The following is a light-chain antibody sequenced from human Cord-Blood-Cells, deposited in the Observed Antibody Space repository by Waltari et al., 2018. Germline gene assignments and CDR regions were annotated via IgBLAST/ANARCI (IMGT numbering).Light chain of an antibody. J-gene: IGKJ3*01. CDR3: QQSYSTPFT. Sequence: DIQMTQSPSSLSASVGDRVTITCRASQSISSYLNWYQQKPRKAPKLLIYAASSLQSGVPSTFSGSGSGTDFTLTISSLQPEDFATYYCQQSYSTPFTFGPGTKVDIK. V-gene: IGKV1-39*01. CDR1: QSISSY. CDR2: AAS.